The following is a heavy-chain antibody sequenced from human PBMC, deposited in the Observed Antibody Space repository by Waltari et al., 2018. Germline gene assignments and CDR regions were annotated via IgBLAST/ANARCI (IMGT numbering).Heavy chain of an antibody. CDR1: GYTFTDHA. Sequence: QVQLVQSGSELKNPGASVKVSCKASGYTFTDHAMNWVRQAPGQGLKFLGWIKPNTPNPFYARGFAGRFVFSLDTSISTAYMEITSLKTEDTAVYYCARELLGGGAFDSWGQGTLVSVSS. CDR3: ARELLGGGAFDS. V-gene: IGHV7-4-1*02. J-gene: IGHJ4*02. CDR2: IKPNTPNP. D-gene: IGHD3-16*01.